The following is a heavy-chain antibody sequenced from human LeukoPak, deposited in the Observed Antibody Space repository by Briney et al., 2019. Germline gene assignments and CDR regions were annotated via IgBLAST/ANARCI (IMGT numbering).Heavy chain of an antibody. CDR1: RFTVSSNY. Sequence: GGSLRLSCAASRFTVSSNYMTWVRQAAGKGLEWVSVIYSGGSTYYADSVKGRFTISRDNAKNSLYLQMNSLRAEDTAVYYCARDPYSGGYGDYYYYYMDLWGQGTTVTISS. CDR2: IYSGGST. V-gene: IGHV3-66*01. J-gene: IGHJ6*03. D-gene: IGHD1-26*01. CDR3: ARDPYSGGYGDYYYYYMDL.